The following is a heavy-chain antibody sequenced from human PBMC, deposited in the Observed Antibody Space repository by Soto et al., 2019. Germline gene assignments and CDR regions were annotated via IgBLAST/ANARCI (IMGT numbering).Heavy chain of an antibody. D-gene: IGHD3-16*01. CDR3: ASNSDYRFDF. Sequence: VGSLRLSCAASGFTFSSYWMSWVRQTPGKGLEWVANIKPDGSQKFSVDSVKGRFSISRDNAKNSLYLQMNSLRADDTAVYYCASNSDYRFDFWGQGA. V-gene: IGHV3-7*01. CDR1: GFTFSSYW. J-gene: IGHJ4*02. CDR2: IKPDGSQK.